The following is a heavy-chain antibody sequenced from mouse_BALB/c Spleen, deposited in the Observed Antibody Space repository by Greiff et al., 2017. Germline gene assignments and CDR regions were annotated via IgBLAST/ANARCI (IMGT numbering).Heavy chain of an antibody. V-gene: IGHV5-6*01. J-gene: IGHJ2*01. CDR1: GFTFSSYG. D-gene: IGHD1-1*01. CDR3: ARHGSSWGY. CDR2: ISSGGSYT. Sequence: EVQLQQSGGDLVKPGGSLKLSCAASGFTFSSYGMSWVRQTPDKRLEWVATISSGGSYTYYPDSVKGRFTISRDNAKNTLYLQMSSLKSEDTAMYYCARHGSSWGYWGQGTTLTVSS.